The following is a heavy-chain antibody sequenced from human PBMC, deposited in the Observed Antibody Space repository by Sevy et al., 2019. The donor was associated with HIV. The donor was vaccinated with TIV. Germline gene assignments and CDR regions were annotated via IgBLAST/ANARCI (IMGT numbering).Heavy chain of an antibody. CDR2: ISSSSSYI. Sequence: GWSLRLSCAASGFTFSSYSMNWVRQAPGKGLEWVSSISSSSSYIYYADSVKGRFTISRDNAKNSLYLQMNSLRAEDTAVYYCAKGGGKGTFFDYWGQGTLVTVSS. CDR3: AKGGGKGTFFDY. D-gene: IGHD2-15*01. CDR1: GFTFSSYS. J-gene: IGHJ4*02. V-gene: IGHV3-21*01.